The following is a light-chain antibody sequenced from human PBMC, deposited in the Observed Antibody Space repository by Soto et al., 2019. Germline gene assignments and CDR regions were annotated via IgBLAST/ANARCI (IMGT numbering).Light chain of an antibody. Sequence: DIQMTQSPSTLSAFIGDRVTITCRASQSIGRWLAWYQQKPGKAPKVLIYKASSLESGVPSRFSGSGSGTEFTLTISSLQPEDFATYYCQQANSFPYTFGQGTKLEIK. CDR2: KAS. J-gene: IGKJ2*01. CDR3: QQANSFPYT. CDR1: QSIGRW. V-gene: IGKV1-5*03.